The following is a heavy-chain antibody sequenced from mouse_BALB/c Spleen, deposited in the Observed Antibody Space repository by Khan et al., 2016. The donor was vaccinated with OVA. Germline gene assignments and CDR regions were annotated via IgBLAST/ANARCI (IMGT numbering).Heavy chain of an antibody. J-gene: IGHJ4*01. CDR2: ISSGGHYT. CDR1: GFTFSSYG. V-gene: IGHV5-6*01. Sequence: EVEMVESGGDLVKPGGSLKLSCAASGFTFSSYGMSWVRQTPDKRLEWVATISSGGHYTYFPDSVRGRFPIPRDNAKNTLYLQMSSLKSEDIDMEYCARTITYAKGNYDAMDYWGQGTSVTVSS. D-gene: IGHD1-1*01. CDR3: ARTITYAKGNYDAMDY.